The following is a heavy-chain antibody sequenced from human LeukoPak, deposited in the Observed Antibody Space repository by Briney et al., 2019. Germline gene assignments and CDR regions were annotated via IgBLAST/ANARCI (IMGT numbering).Heavy chain of an antibody. V-gene: IGHV4-59*08. Sequence: PSGTLSLSRAVSGVSISRYYLSWVRQPPGKGLEWIVYSYYSGSTNYTPSLKSRVTISVATSKYQFSLKLSSVTAADTYVYYCARHEKSGGAYDIWGQGTMVTVSS. D-gene: IGHD6-25*01. CDR1: GVSISRYY. CDR3: ARHEKSGGAYDI. J-gene: IGHJ3*02. CDR2: SYYSGST.